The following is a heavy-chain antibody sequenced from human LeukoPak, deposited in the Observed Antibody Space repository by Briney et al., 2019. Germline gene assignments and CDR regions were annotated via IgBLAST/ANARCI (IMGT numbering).Heavy chain of an antibody. D-gene: IGHD4-17*01. Sequence: SQTLSLTCTVSGGSISSGSYYWSWIRQPAGKGLEWIGRIYTSGSTNYNPSLKSPVTISVDTSKNQFSLKLSSVTAADTAVYYCARGNYGDYATWGQGTLVTVSS. CDR1: GGSISSGSYY. V-gene: IGHV4-61*02. CDR2: IYTSGST. CDR3: ARGNYGDYAT. J-gene: IGHJ5*02.